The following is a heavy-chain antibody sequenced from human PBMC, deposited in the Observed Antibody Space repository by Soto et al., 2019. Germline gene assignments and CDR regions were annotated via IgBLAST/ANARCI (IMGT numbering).Heavy chain of an antibody. CDR3: AMVDVYVTPSPQDV. J-gene: IGHJ6*02. CDR1: GYTFTSYG. V-gene: IGHV1-18*01. Sequence: ASVKVSCKASGYTFTSYGISWVRQAPGQGLEWMGWINAYNGNTNYAQNLQGRLTLTTDTSTTTAYMELRSPRSNDTAIYYCAMVDVYVTPSPQDVWGQGTTVTVSS. D-gene: IGHD3-16*01. CDR2: INAYNGNT.